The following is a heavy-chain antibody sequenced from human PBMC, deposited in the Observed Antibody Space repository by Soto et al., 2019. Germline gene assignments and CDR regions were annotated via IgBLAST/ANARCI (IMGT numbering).Heavy chain of an antibody. CDR3: ARDQSEDYYYGMDV. J-gene: IGHJ6*02. CDR2: ISSSSYI. Sequence: GGSLRLSCAASGFTFSSYSMNWVRQAPGKGLEWVSSISSSSYIYYADSVKGRFTISRDNAKNSLYLQMNSLRAEDTAVYYCARDQSEDYYYGMDVWGQGTTVTVSS. CDR1: GFTFSSYS. V-gene: IGHV3-21*01.